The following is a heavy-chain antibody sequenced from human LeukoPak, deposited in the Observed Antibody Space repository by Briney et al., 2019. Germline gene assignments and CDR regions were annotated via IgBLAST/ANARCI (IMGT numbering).Heavy chain of an antibody. J-gene: IGHJ4*02. D-gene: IGHD6-13*01. CDR1: GFTVSSNY. V-gene: IGHV3-53*01. CDR3: ATGIAAAGPFDY. CDR2: IYSGGST. Sequence: GGSLRLSCEASGFTVSSNYMSWVRQAPGKGLEWVSVIYSGGSTYYADSVKGRFTISRDNSKNTLYLQMNSLRAEDTAVYYCATGIAAAGPFDYWGQGTLVTVSS.